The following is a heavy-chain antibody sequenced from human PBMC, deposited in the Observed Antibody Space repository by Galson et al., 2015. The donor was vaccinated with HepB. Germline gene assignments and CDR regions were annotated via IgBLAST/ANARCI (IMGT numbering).Heavy chain of an antibody. J-gene: IGHJ6*02. CDR2: MHPNSGNT. CDR3: ARGSYYYYGMDV. V-gene: IGHV1-8*01. CDR1: GYTFTSYD. Sequence: SGYTFTSYDINWVRQATGQGLEWMGWMHPNSGNTGYAQKFQGRVTMTRNTSISTAYMELSSLRSEDTAVYYCARGSYYYYGMDVWGQGTTVTVSS.